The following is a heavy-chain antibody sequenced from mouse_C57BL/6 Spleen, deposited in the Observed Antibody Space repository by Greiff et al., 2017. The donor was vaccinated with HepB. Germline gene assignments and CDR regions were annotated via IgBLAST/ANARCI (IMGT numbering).Heavy chain of an antibody. V-gene: IGHV1-50*01. CDR3: AREDWDVGYFDV. CDR2: IDPSDSYT. Sequence: QVQLQQPGAELVKPGASVKLSCKASGYTFTSYWMQWVKQRPGQGLEWIGEIDPSDSYTNYNQKFKGKATLTVDQSSSTAYMQLNSLTSEDSAVYYCAREDWDVGYFDVWGTGTTVTVSS. CDR1: GYTFTSYW. J-gene: IGHJ1*03. D-gene: IGHD4-1*01.